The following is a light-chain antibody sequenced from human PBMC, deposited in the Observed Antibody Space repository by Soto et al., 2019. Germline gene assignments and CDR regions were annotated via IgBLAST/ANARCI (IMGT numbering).Light chain of an antibody. CDR3: QQYDIFSLT. J-gene: IGKJ4*01. CDR1: QSISSW. V-gene: IGKV1-5*03. CDR2: KAS. Sequence: DSQMTQSPSTLSASVGDRVTITCRASQSISSWLAWYQQKPGKAPTRLIYKASTLESGIPSRFSGGGSGTEFTLTISSLQPDDFATYYCQQYDIFSLTFGGGTKVEVK.